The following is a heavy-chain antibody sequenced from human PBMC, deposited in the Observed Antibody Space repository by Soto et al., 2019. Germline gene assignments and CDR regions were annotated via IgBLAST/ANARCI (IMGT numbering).Heavy chain of an antibody. V-gene: IGHV1-46*03. D-gene: IGHD6-13*01. CDR2: INPSGGST. Sequence: GASVKVSCKTSGYTFTSYYMHWVRQAPGQGLEWMGIINPSGGSTSYAQKFQGRVTMTRDTSTSTVYMELSSLRSEDTAVYYCARVIREQQLANPHAFDIWGQRTMVTVSS. J-gene: IGHJ3*02. CDR1: GYTFTSYY. CDR3: ARVIREQQLANPHAFDI.